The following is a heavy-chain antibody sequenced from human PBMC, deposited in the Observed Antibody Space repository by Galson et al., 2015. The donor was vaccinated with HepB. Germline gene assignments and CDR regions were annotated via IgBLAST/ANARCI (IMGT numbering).Heavy chain of an antibody. CDR2: ISYDGSNK. J-gene: IGHJ4*02. D-gene: IGHD3-10*01. Sequence: SLRLSCAASGFIFSDYAMHWVRQAPGKGLEWVAVISYDGSNKYYADSVKGRFTISRDNSKNTLYLQMNSLRAEDTAVYYCAKDRGYGSGSQDYWGQGTLVTVSS. V-gene: IGHV3-30*04. CDR3: AKDRGYGSGSQDY. CDR1: GFIFSDYA.